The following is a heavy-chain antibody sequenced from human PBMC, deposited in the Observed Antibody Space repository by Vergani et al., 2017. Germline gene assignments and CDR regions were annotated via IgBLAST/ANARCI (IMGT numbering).Heavy chain of an antibody. CDR2: VSTGTKSQ. CDR1: EFTFSNYA. Sequence: EVQLLESGGGLVQPGGSLRLTCAASEFTFSNYAMNWVRQAPGKGLEWVSFVSTGTKSQSYAESVKGRFTISRDSAKTSLYLQMDSLRAEDTAVYYCAREYSSTSGRAFDFWGQGTKVTVSS. V-gene: IGHV3-48*01. J-gene: IGHJ3*01. CDR3: AREYSSTSGRAFDF. D-gene: IGHD2-2*01.